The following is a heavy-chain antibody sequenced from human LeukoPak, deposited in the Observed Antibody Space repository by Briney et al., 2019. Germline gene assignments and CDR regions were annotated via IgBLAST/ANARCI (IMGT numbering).Heavy chain of an antibody. D-gene: IGHD2-15*01. Sequence: SVKVSCTASGGTFSIYAISWVRQAPGQGLEWMGGIIPIFGTANYAQKFQGRVTITADESTSTAYMELSSLGSEDTAVYYCARGYCSGGSCFGFDPWGQGTLVTVSS. J-gene: IGHJ5*02. CDR1: GGTFSIYA. CDR3: ARGYCSGGSCFGFDP. CDR2: IIPIFGTA. V-gene: IGHV1-69*13.